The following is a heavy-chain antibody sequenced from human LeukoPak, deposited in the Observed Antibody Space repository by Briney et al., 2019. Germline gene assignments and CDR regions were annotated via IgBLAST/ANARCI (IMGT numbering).Heavy chain of an antibody. J-gene: IGHJ6*02. CDR2: ISGSGGST. CDR1: GFTFSSYA. V-gene: IGHV3-23*01. D-gene: IGHD2-2*01. Sequence: GGSLRLSCAASGFTFSSYAMSWVRQAPGKGLKWVSAISGSGGSTYYADSVKGRFTISRDNSKDTVSLQMNSLRAEDSAIYFCVKDRPCETCMPMDAWGQGTTVTVSS. CDR3: VKDRPCETCMPMDA.